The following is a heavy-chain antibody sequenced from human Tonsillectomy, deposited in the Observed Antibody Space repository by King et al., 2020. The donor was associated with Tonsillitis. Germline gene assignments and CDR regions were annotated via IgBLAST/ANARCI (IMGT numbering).Heavy chain of an antibody. V-gene: IGHV4-61*02. Sequence: VQLQESGPGLVKPSQTLSLTCIVSGCSISSGNYYWAWIRQPAGKGLEWIGRIYTSGTTTYNPSLKSRITMSVDTSTNQFSLPLSSVTAADTAVYYCARDDPPSGTTFDYWGQGTLVTVSS. J-gene: IGHJ4*02. CDR1: GCSISSGNYY. D-gene: IGHD3-10*01. CDR3: ARDDPPSGTTFDY. CDR2: IYTSGTT.